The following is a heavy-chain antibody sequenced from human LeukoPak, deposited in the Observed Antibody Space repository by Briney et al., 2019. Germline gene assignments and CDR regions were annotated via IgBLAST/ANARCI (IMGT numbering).Heavy chain of an antibody. J-gene: IGHJ4*02. CDR3: ARDQSAPLLWFGELPPLH. D-gene: IGHD3-10*01. CDR1: GGSISSSSYY. V-gene: IGHV4-39*07. Sequence: SETLSLTCTVSGGSISSSSYYWGWIRQPPGKGLEWIGSIYYSGSTYYNPSLKSRVTISVDTSKNQFSLKLSSVTAADTAVYYCARDQSAPLLWFGELPPLHWGQGTLVTVSS. CDR2: IYYSGST.